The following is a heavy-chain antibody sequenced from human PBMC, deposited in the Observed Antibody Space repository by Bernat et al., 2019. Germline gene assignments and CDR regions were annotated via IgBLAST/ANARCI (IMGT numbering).Heavy chain of an antibody. CDR1: GFTFDDYA. CDR3: AKSPGSSWYKLDY. V-gene: IGHV3-43*02. Sequence: EVQLVESGGGVVQPGGSLRLSCAASGFTFDDYAMQWVRQAPGKGLEWVSLISGDGGSTYYADSVKGRFTISRDNSKNSLHLQMNSLRTEDTALYYCAKSPGSSWYKLDYWGQGTLVTVSS. J-gene: IGHJ4*02. CDR2: ISGDGGST. D-gene: IGHD6-13*01.